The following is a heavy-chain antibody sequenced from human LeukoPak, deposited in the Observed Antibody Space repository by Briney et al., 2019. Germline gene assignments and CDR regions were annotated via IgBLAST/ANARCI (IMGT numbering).Heavy chain of an antibody. CDR1: GFNFGNYW. CDR2: IEDDGSEQ. D-gene: IGHD3-22*01. Sequence: PGGSLRLSCVASGFNFGNYWMSWVRQAPGKGLEFVGNIEDDGSEQYYVDSVKGRFAISRDNVKNSLYLQMNSLRAEDMAVYYCAREKWFHFDYWGQGTLVTVSS. CDR3: AREKWFHFDY. V-gene: IGHV3-7*01. J-gene: IGHJ4*02.